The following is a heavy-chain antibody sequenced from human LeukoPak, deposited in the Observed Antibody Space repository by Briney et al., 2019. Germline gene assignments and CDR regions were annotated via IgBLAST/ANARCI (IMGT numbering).Heavy chain of an antibody. CDR3: ARASKDGSGSYYNPY. CDR1: GYTFTGYY. Sequence: GTSVKVSCKASGYTFTGYYMHWVRQAPGRGLEWMGWINPNSGGTNYAQKFQGRVTMTRDTSISTAYMELSRLRSDDTAVYYCARASKDGSGSYYNPYWGQGTLVTVSS. CDR2: INPNSGGT. V-gene: IGHV1-2*02. J-gene: IGHJ4*02. D-gene: IGHD3-10*01.